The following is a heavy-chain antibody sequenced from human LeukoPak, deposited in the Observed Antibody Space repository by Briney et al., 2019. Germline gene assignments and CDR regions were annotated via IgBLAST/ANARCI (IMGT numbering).Heavy chain of an antibody. D-gene: IGHD3-22*01. V-gene: IGHV1-18*01. Sequence: GASVKVSCKASGYTFTSYGSSWVRQAPGQGLEWMGWISAYNGNTNYAQKFQGRVTITTDESTSTAYMELSSLRSEDTAVYYCARDYYDSSGYGAFDIWGQGTMVTVSS. CDR2: ISAYNGNT. J-gene: IGHJ3*02. CDR1: GYTFTSYG. CDR3: ARDYYDSSGYGAFDI.